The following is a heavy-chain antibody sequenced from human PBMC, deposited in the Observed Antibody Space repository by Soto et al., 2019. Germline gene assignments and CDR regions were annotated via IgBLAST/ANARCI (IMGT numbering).Heavy chain of an antibody. Sequence: RASVKVSCKASGGTFSSYAISWVRQAPGQGLEWMGGIIPIFGTANYAQKFQGRVTITADESTSTAYMELSSLRSEDTAVYYCAREYDYVWGSYRSSAFDIWGQGTMVTV. CDR2: IIPIFGTA. V-gene: IGHV1-69*13. D-gene: IGHD3-16*02. CDR3: AREYDYVWGSYRSSAFDI. J-gene: IGHJ3*02. CDR1: GGTFSSYA.